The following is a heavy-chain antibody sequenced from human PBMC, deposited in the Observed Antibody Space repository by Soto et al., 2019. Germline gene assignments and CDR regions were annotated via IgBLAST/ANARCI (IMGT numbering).Heavy chain of an antibody. CDR1: GDTCTGYW. J-gene: IGHJ6*02. CDR3: ARLSYNWNEYYYYGMDV. Sequence: GESLKISWRGAGDTCTGYWSSWMRKMPGKGLEWMGRIDPSDSYINYSPSFQGHVIISADKSISTAYLHWSSLKASDTAMYYCARLSYNWNEYYYYGMDVWGQGSTVPVSS. V-gene: IGHV5-10-1*01. D-gene: IGHD1-20*01. CDR2: IDPSDSYI.